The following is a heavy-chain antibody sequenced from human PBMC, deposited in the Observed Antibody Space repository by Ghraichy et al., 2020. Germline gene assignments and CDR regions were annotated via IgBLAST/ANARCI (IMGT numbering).Heavy chain of an antibody. J-gene: IGHJ6*02. CDR1: GYTFTGYY. D-gene: IGHD6-19*01. Sequence: ASVKVSCKASGYTFTGYYMHWVRQAPGQGLEWMGWINPNSGGTNYAQKFQGWVTMTRDTSISTAYMELSRLRSDDTAVYYCARGKPRIAVAGTDYYYYGMDVWGQGTTVTVSS. CDR3: ARGKPRIAVAGTDYYYYGMDV. CDR2: INPNSGGT. V-gene: IGHV1-2*04.